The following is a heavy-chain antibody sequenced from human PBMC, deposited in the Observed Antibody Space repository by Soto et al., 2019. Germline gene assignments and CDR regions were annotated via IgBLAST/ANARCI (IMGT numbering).Heavy chain of an antibody. CDR1: GFTFSDYY. CDR3: ASGTNGAFFVY. V-gene: IGHV3-11*01. J-gene: IGHJ4*02. Sequence: GGSLRLSCAASGFTFSDYYMSWIRQAPGKGLEWVSYISSRSSTILYADSVKGRFTISRDNVKNSLYLQMNSLRAEDTAVYYCASGTNGAFFVYWGQGILVTVSS. D-gene: IGHD2-8*01. CDR2: ISSRSSTI.